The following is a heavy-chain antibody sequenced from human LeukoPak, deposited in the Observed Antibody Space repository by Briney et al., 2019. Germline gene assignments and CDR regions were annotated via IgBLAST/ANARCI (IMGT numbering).Heavy chain of an antibody. CDR2: IYYSGST. CDR1: GGSISSSSYY. J-gene: IGHJ6*03. CDR3: ASVALTNYYYYMDV. D-gene: IGHD3-9*01. V-gene: IGHV4-39*07. Sequence: PSETLSLTCTVSGGSISSSSYYWGWIRQPPGKGLEWIGSIYYSGSTYYNPSLKSRVTISVDTSKNQFSLKLSSVTAADTAVYYCASVALTNYYYYMDVWGKGTTVTVSS.